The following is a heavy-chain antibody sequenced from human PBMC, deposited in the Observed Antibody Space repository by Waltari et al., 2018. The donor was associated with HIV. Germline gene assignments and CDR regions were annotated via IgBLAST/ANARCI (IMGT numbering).Heavy chain of an antibody. CDR1: GYSLSSGYY. V-gene: IGHV4-38-2*02. CDR3: ASLDTAVGYDAFDI. CDR2: LDHSGSI. D-gene: IGHD5-18*01. Sequence: QMQMQESGPGLVKSSETLSLTCTVSGYSLSSGYYLAWIRQPPGKGLEWLGNLDHSGSIYHNPSLKSRLTISVDTSNNQFSLKLTSVTAADTAVYFCASLDTAVGYDAFDIWGQGTMVTVSS. J-gene: IGHJ3*02.